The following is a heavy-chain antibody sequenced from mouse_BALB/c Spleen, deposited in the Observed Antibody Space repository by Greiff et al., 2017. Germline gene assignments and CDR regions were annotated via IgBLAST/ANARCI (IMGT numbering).Heavy chain of an antibody. CDR3: ARGRGRGGYDDAMDY. CDR2: ISSGGST. D-gene: IGHD2-2*01. V-gene: IGHV5-6-5*01. Sequence: EVQLQESGGGLVKPGGSLKLSCAASGFTFSSYAMSWVRQTPEKRLEWVASISSGGSTYYPDSVKGRFTISRDNARNILYLQMSSLRSEDTAMYYCARGRGRGGYDDAMDYWGQGTSVTVSS. J-gene: IGHJ4*01. CDR1: GFTFSSYA.